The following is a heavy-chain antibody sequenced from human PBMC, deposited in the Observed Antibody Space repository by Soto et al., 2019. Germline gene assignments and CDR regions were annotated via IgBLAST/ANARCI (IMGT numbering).Heavy chain of an antibody. CDR1: GDSINSRSYY. Sequence: SETLSLTCTVTGDSINSRSYYWGWIRQPPGKGLEWIGSIYYSGRTYNNPSLRSRVSMSIDTSKDQFSLKLKSVTAADTALYFCARQRTSVVTRAYFDVWGPGSLVTVSS. CDR3: ARQRTSVVTRAYFDV. CDR2: IYYSGRT. D-gene: IGHD2-21*02. J-gene: IGHJ4*02. V-gene: IGHV4-39*01.